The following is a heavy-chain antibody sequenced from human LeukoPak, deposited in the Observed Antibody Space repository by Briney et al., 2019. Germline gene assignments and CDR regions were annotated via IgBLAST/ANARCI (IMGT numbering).Heavy chain of an antibody. J-gene: IGHJ4*02. CDR3: ARDLGGSFDY. D-gene: IGHD2-15*01. CDR2: IYSGGST. V-gene: IGHV3-66*01. Sequence: GGSLRLSCAASGFTVSSNYMNWVRQAPGKGLEWVSVIYSGGSTYYADSVKGRFTISRDNAKNSLYLQMNSLRAEDTAVYYCARDLGGSFDYWGQGTLVTVSS. CDR1: GFTVSSNY.